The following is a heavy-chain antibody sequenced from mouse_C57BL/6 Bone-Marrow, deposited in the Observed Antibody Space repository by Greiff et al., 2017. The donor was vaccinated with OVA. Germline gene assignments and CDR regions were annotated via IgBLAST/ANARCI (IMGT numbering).Heavy chain of an antibody. J-gene: IGHJ4*01. CDR1: GFSLTSYG. D-gene: IGHD3-3*01. Sequence: QVQLKASGPGLVQPSQSLSITCTVSGFSLTSYGVHWVRQSPGKGLEWLGVIWSGGSTDYNAAFISRLSISKDNSKSQVFFKMNSLQADDTAIYYCARKGLPYYYAMDYWGQGTSVTVSS. CDR2: IWSGGST. V-gene: IGHV2-2*01. CDR3: ARKGLPYYYAMDY.